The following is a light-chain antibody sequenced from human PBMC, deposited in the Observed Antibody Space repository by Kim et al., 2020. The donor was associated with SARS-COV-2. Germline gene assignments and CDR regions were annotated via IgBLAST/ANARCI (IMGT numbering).Light chain of an antibody. CDR2: GKN. V-gene: IGLV3-19*01. CDR1: SLRSYY. J-gene: IGLJ2*01. Sequence: SSELTQDPAVSVALGQTVRITCQGDSLRSYYATWYQQKPGQAPIPLIYGKNNRPSGIPDRFSGSSSGNTASLTITGTQAGDEADYYCNSRDSNDYVVFGGGTKLTVL. CDR3: NSRDSNDYVV.